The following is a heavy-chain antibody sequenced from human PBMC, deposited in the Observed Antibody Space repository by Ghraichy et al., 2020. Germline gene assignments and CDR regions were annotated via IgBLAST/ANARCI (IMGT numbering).Heavy chain of an antibody. D-gene: IGHD3-10*01. CDR1: GGSISSGSYY. CDR3: ARGVGGSGSYWEDSYYYYYMDV. Sequence: SETLSLTCTVSGGSISSGSYYWSWIRQPAGKGLEWIGRISTSGSTNYNPSLKSRVTISVDTSKNQFSLKLSSVTAADTAAYYCARGVGGSGSYWEDSYYYYYMDVWGKGTTVTVSS. V-gene: IGHV4-61*02. CDR2: ISTSGST. J-gene: IGHJ6*03.